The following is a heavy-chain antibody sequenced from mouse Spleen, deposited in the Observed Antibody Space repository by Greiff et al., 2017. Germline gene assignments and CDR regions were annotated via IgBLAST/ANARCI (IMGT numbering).Heavy chain of an antibody. CDR3: ARIITTVVEPYFDV. CDR2: ISSGGSYT. J-gene: IGHJ1*01. D-gene: IGHD1-1*01. CDR1: GFTFSSYA. V-gene: IGHV5-9-3*01. Sequence: EVQGVESGGGLVKPGGSLKLSCAASGFTFSSYAMSWVRQTPEKRLEWVATISSGGSYTYYPDSVKGRFTISRDNAKNTLYLQMSSLRSEDTAMYYCARIITTVVEPYFDVWGAGTTVTVSS.